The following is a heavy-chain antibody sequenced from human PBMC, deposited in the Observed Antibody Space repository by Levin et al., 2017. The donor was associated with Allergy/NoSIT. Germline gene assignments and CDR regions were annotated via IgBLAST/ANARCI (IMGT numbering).Heavy chain of an antibody. CDR2: ISGSGGST. J-gene: IGHJ4*02. CDR1: GFTFSSYA. CDR3: AKGRVYGDYNFDY. Sequence: VASVKVSCAASGFTFSSYAMSWVRQAPGKGLEWVSGISGSGGSTYYADSVKGRFTISRDNSKNTLYLQMNSLRAEDTAIYYCAKGRVYGDYNFDYWGQGTLVTVSS. D-gene: IGHD4-17*01. V-gene: IGHV3-23*01.